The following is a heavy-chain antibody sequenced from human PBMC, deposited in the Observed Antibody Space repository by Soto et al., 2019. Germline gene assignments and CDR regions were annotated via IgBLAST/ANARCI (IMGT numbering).Heavy chain of an antibody. V-gene: IGHV4-30-2*01. J-gene: IGHJ4*02. D-gene: IGHD5-18*01. CDR3: ARVGGNTAMAN. CDR1: GGSLNNGGYS. Sequence: SETLSLTCVVSGGSLNNGGYSWGWVRRPPGKGLEYIASIYYTGSTYYNPSLKSRVTISVDRSKNQFSLSLNSVTAADTAVYYCARVGGNTAMANWGQGTLVTVSS. CDR2: IYYTGST.